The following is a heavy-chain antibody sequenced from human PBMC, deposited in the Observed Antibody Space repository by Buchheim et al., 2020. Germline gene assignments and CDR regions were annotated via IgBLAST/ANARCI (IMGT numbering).Heavy chain of an antibody. CDR1: GYTFNGYY. CDR3: AREIYDSRDY. Sequence: QVQLVQSGGEVKKPGASVKVSCKASGYTFNGYYIHWVRQAPGQGLEWMGWINPNSGGTKCAQKFQGRVTMTSDTSVSTAYMELSGLRSDDTAVFYCAREIYDSRDYWGQGTL. D-gene: IGHD3-22*01. J-gene: IGHJ4*02. CDR2: INPNSGGT. V-gene: IGHV1-2*02.